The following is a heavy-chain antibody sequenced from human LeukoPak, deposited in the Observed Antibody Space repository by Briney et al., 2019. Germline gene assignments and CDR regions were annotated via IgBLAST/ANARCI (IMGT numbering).Heavy chain of an antibody. Sequence: ASVKVSCKASGYTFTSYGISWVRQAPGQGLEWMGWISAYNGNTNYAQKLQGRVTMTTDTSTSTAYMELRSLRSDDTAVYYCARDHRYYYDTARLEGYWGQGTLVTVSS. CDR3: ARDHRYYYDTARLEGY. CDR2: ISAYNGNT. J-gene: IGHJ4*02. V-gene: IGHV1-18*01. D-gene: IGHD3-22*01. CDR1: GYTFTSYG.